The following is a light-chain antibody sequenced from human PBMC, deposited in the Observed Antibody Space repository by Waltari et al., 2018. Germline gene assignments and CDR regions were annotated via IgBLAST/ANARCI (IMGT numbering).Light chain of an antibody. V-gene: IGLV2-23*02. CDR1: RSDVGTYDL. J-gene: IGLJ2*01. CDR2: EVT. Sequence: QSALTQPASVSGSPGQSITISCAGRRSDVGTYDLVSWYQQHPGKAPKLIIYEVTKRPSGVPDRFSGSKSGNTASLTISGLQAADEADYYCCSCAGVTPYVLFGGGTKVTVL. CDR3: CSCAGVTPYVL.